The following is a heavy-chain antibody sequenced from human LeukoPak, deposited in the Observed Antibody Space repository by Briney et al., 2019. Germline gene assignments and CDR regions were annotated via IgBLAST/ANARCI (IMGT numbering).Heavy chain of an antibody. V-gene: IGHV3-48*02. CDR1: GFILNTYP. J-gene: IGHJ4*02. D-gene: IGHD7-27*01. Sequence: PGGSLRLSCAASGFILNTYPMNWVRQTPGKGLEWIAYIGSGSSTIYYADSVKGRLTVSSDNAKNSLFLQVNSLRDEDTAVYYCARDTRNWADYWRQGTLVTVSS. CDR2: IGSGSSTI. CDR3: ARDTRNWADY.